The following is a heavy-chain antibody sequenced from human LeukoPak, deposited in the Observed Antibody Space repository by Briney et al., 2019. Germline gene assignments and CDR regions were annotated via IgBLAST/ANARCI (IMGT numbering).Heavy chain of an antibody. CDR1: GGSISSGYY. J-gene: IGHJ5*02. CDR2: IYHSGST. Sequence: TSETLSLTCTVSGGSISSGYYWGWIRQPPGKGLEWIGSIYHSGSTYYNPSLKSRVTISVDTSKNQFSLKLSSVTAADTAVYYCARGTRIQPDGRGRFDPWGQGTLVTVSS. D-gene: IGHD5-18*01. V-gene: IGHV4-38-2*02. CDR3: ARGTRIQPDGRGRFDP.